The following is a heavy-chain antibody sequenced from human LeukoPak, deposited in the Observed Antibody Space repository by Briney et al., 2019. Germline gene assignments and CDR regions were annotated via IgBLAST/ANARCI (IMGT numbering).Heavy chain of an antibody. CDR2: IYYSGST. J-gene: IGHJ4*02. V-gene: IGHV4-59*12. D-gene: IGHD2-2*02. CDR1: GGSISSYY. Sequence: PSETLSLTCTVSGGSISSYYWSWIRQPPGKGLEWIGYIYYSGSTNYNPSLKSRVTISVDTSKNQFSLKLSSVTAADTAVYYCAGFSVYTETFDYWGQGTLVTVSS. CDR3: AGFSVYTETFDY.